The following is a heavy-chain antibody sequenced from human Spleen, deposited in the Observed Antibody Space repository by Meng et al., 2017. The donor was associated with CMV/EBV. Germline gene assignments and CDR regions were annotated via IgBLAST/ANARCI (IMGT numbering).Heavy chain of an antibody. CDR1: GGSFSGYY. Sequence: SETLSLTCAVYGGSFSGYYWSWIRQPPGKGLEWIGEINHSGSTNYNPSLKSRVFISVDSSKDQFSLTLTSVTAADTAVYFCARVLHYLWSGPRLDHWGQGTQVTVS. J-gene: IGHJ4*02. CDR3: ARVLHYLWSGPRLDH. CDR2: INHSGST. D-gene: IGHD3-10*01. V-gene: IGHV4-34*01.